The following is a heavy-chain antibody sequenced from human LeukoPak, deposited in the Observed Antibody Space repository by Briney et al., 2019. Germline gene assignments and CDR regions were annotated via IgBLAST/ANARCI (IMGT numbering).Heavy chain of an antibody. CDR1: GGSVNSFS. J-gene: IGHJ2*01. CDR2: INPVGLT. V-gene: IGHV4-34*01. Sequence: SETLSLTCGVSGGSVNSFSWSWIRQPPGKGLEWIGEINPVGLTNYNPSLKSRVTISADTSKSQFSLHVTSVTAADTAMYYCARLSGYDWESFYDYWGRGTLVTVSS. CDR3: ARLSGYDWESFYDY. D-gene: IGHD5-12*01.